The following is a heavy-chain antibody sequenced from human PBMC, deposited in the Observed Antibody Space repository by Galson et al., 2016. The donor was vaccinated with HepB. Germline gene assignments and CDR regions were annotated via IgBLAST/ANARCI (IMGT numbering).Heavy chain of an antibody. Sequence: SMRLSCAASGLTFSTYGIHWVRQAPGKGLEWVAVIWDDGSNKYYGDSVKGRFTISRDNSKNTVYLQMNSLRAEDTAVYYGARGFAVPGRIDYWGQGTLVTVSS. D-gene: IGHD2-2*01. CDR2: IWDDGSNK. V-gene: IGHV3-33*08. CDR1: GLTFSTYG. J-gene: IGHJ4*02. CDR3: ARGFAVPGRIDY.